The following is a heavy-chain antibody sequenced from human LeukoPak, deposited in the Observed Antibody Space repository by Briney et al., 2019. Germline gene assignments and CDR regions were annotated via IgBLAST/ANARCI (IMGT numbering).Heavy chain of an antibody. CDR2: ISSSSSSL. J-gene: IGHJ4*02. D-gene: IGHD5-24*01. V-gene: IGHV3-21*01. CDR3: AREFGYNKRIDS. Sequence: GGSLRLSCAASGFSFSTYPMTWVRRAPGKGLEWVSSISSSSSSLYYADSVKGRFTTSRDNAWNSLYLQMSGLRVEDTAVYYCAREFGYNKRIDSWGQGILVTVSS. CDR1: GFSFSTYP.